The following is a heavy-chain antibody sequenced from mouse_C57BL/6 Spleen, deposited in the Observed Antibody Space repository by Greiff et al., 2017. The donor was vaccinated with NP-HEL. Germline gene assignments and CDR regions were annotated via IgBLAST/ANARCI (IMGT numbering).Heavy chain of an antibody. D-gene: IGHD2-4*01. CDR2: IYPRSGNT. CDR1: GYTFTSYG. V-gene: IGHV1-81*01. Sequence: QVQLQQPGAELARPGASVKLSCKASGYTFTSYGISWVKQRTGQGLEWIGEIYPRSGNTYYNEKFKGKATLTADKSSSTAYMGLRSLTSEDSAVYFCARFDYDWYFDVWGTGTTVTVSS. J-gene: IGHJ1*03. CDR3: ARFDYDWYFDV.